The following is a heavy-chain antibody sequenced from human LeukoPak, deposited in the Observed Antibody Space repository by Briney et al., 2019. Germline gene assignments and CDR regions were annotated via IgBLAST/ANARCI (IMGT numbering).Heavy chain of an antibody. CDR3: ARRGRGVATQGFDY. Sequence: PSETLSLTCTVSGGSISSSSYYWGWIRQPPGKGLEWIGSIYYSGSTYYNPSLKSRVTISVDTSKNQFSLKLSSVTAADTAVYCCARRGRGVATQGFDYWGQGTLVTVSS. CDR2: IYYSGST. V-gene: IGHV4-39*01. J-gene: IGHJ4*02. CDR1: GGSISSSSYY. D-gene: IGHD5-12*01.